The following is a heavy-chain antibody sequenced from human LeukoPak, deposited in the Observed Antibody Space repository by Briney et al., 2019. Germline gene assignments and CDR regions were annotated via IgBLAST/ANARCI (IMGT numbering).Heavy chain of an antibody. J-gene: IGHJ3*02. CDR3: ARVGTTVVTPRAYAFDI. Sequence: SGTLSLTCAVSGGSISSSNWWSWVRQPPGKGLEWIGEIYHSGSTNYNPSLKSRVTISVDTSKNQFSLKLSSVTAADTAVYYCARVGTTVVTPRAYAFDIWGQGTMVTVSS. V-gene: IGHV4-4*02. CDR1: GGSISSSNW. CDR2: IYHSGST. D-gene: IGHD4-23*01.